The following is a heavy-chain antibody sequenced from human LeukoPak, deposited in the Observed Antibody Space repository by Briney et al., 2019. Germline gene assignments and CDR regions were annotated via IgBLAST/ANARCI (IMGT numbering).Heavy chain of an antibody. CDR2: INPNSGGT. D-gene: IGHD5-12*01. J-gene: IGHJ4*02. CDR1: GYTFTGYY. V-gene: IGHV1-2*04. Sequence: ASVKVSCKASGYTFTGYYMHWVRQAPGQGLEWMGWINPNSGGTNYAQKFQGWVTMTRDTSISTAYMELSRLRSDDTAVYYCARDLDIVATILDYWGQGTLVTVSS. CDR3: ARDLDIVATILDY.